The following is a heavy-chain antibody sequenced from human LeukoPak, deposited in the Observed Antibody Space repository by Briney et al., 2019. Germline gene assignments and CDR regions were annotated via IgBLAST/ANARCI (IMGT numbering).Heavy chain of an antibody. CDR3: TKGGGGSCYSPVDF. CDR1: GFTFSSNA. CDR2: ISGGGGNT. D-gene: IGHD2-15*01. V-gene: IGHV3-23*01. Sequence: PGGSLRLSCAASGFTFSSNAMSWVRQAPGKGLEWVSSISGGGGNTYYADSVKGRFTISSDNSKNTLYLQMTSLRAEDTAIYYCTKGGGGSCYSPVDFWGQGTLVTVSS. J-gene: IGHJ4*02.